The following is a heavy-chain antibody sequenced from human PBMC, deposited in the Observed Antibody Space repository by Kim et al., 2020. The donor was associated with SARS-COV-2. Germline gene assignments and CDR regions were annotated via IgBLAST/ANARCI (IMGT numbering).Heavy chain of an antibody. D-gene: IGHD3-16*01. CDR1: GFTFSAYD. CDR3: VRDRMGGAFDM. Sequence: GGSLRLSCAISGFTFSAYDMNWVRQAPGKGLEWLSFITKSSTTIYYADSVEGRFTISRDNAKKSLFLQMNSLRDEDTALYYCVRDRMGGAFDMWGQGTMVTVSS. J-gene: IGHJ3*02. V-gene: IGHV3-48*02. CDR2: ITKSSTTI.